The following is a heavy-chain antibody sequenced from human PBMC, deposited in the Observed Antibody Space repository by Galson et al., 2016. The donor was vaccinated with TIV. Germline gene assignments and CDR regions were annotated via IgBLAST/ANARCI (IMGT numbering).Heavy chain of an antibody. D-gene: IGHD3-16*01. J-gene: IGHJ4*02. CDR1: GFTFSIYA. CDR3: GKDRVWLRFGELLSDFDN. V-gene: IGHV3-23*01. Sequence: SLRLSCAASGFTFSIYAMSWVRQAPGKGLEWVSIISANGGSTHYADSVKGRFTISRDNSKNTLYLQMKSLRVEDTAIYYCGKDRVWLRFGELLSDFDNWGQGNLVTVSS. CDR2: ISANGGST.